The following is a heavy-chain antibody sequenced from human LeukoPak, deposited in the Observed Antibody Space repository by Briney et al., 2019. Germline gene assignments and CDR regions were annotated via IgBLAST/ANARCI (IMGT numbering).Heavy chain of an antibody. CDR2: IYHSGHT. V-gene: IGHV4-38-2*02. CDR1: GYSISSGYY. D-gene: IGHD6-6*01. CDR3: ARRKQLGGYYYYYMDV. J-gene: IGHJ6*03. Sequence: SETLSLTCTVSGYSISSGYYWGWIRQPPGKGLEWIGSIYHSGHTYYNPSLTSRVTISVHTSKNQFSLKLSSVTAADTAVYYCARRKQLGGYYYYYMDVWGKGTTVTVSS.